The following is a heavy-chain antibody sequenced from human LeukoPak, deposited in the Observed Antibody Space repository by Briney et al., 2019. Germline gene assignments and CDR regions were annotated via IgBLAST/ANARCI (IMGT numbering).Heavy chain of an antibody. Sequence: PGGSLRLSCAASGFTFSNFCMHWVRQAPGKGLVWVSDIHSDGSSTSYADSVKGRFTISRDNAKNTLYLQTNSLRAEETAVYNSVSGQLWTAYYYDYCGQGDPVTVSS. V-gene: IGHV3-74*01. J-gene: IGHJ4*01. CDR3: VSGQLWTAYYYDY. D-gene: IGHD3/OR15-3a*01. CDR1: GFTFSNFC. CDR2: IHSDGSST.